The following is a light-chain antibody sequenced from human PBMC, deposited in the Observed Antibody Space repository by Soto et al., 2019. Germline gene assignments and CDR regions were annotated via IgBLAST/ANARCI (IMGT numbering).Light chain of an antibody. Sequence: EIVFTQSPSTLSLSPGERATLSCRTSESVSTYLAWYQQKPGQPPRLLIYDASNRATGIPPRFSGSGSATDFSLTLSSPEAEDFSVYYCHQYRSSPWTFGQGTKVDIK. V-gene: IGKV3-11*01. CDR2: DAS. CDR3: HQYRSSPWT. CDR1: ESVSTY. J-gene: IGKJ1*01.